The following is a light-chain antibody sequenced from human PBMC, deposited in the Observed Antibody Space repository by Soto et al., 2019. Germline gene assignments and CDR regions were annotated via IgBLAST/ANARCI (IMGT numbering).Light chain of an antibody. CDR1: QGISNY. CDR3: QQYDNLPLT. J-gene: IGKJ4*01. Sequence: DILMTQSPSSLSASVGDRVTITCQASQGISNYLNWYQQKPGKVPKLLIYDASNLETGVPSRFSGSGSGTDFTFTISSLQPEDIAIYYCQQYDNLPLTFGGGTKVDIK. V-gene: IGKV1-33*01. CDR2: DAS.